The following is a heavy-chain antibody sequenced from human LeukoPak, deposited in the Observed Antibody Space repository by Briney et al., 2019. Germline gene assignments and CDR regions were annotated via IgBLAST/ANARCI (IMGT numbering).Heavy chain of an antibody. Sequence: TAGGSLRLSCAASGFTFSSYRMNWVRQAAGKGMEWVSSISSSSSYIYYADSVKGRFTISRDNAKNSLYLQMNSLRAEDTAVYYCARGGTAMVNAYYYCMDVWGKGTPVTVSS. D-gene: IGHD5-18*01. V-gene: IGHV3-21*01. CDR2: ISSSSSYI. CDR3: ARGGTAMVNAYYYCMDV. CDR1: GFTFSSYR. J-gene: IGHJ6*04.